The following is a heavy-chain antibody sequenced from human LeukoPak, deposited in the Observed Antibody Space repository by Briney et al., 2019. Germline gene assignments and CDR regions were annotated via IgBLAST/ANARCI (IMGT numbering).Heavy chain of an antibody. V-gene: IGHV1-46*01. D-gene: IGHD6-19*01. CDR1: GYTFTSYY. J-gene: IGHJ4*02. CDR2: INPSGGST. Sequence: GASVKVSCKASGYTFTSYYMHSVRQAPGQGLEWMGIINPSGGSTTFAQKFQGRVTMTRDASTSTVYLELSSLRSEDTAVYYCARSRSSGWHDFWGQGTLVIVSS. CDR3: ARSRSSGWHDF.